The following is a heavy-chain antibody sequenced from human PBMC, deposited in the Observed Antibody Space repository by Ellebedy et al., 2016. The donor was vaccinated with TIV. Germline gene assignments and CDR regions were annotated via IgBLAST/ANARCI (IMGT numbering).Heavy chain of an antibody. D-gene: IGHD5-24*01. Sequence: GGSLRLXXAASGFTFNDYSIHWVRQAPGKGLEWVSGITWDGAETAYADSVKGRFSISRDNDKNFVYLQMSSLRPEDTAIYYCAKDHGSRENWYFDLWGRGTLVAVSS. V-gene: IGHV3-9*01. CDR1: GFTFNDYS. J-gene: IGHJ2*01. CDR3: AKDHGSRENWYFDL. CDR2: ITWDGAET.